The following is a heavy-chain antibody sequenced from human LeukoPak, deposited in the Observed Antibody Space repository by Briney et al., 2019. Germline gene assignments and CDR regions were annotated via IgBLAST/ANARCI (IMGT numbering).Heavy chain of an antibody. CDR1: GGSISSSSYC. CDR2: IYYSGST. Sequence: SETLSLTCTVSGGSISSSSYCWGWIRQPPGKGLEWIGSIYYSGSTYYNPSLKSRVTISVDTSKNQFSLKLSSVTAADTAVYYCARPRLLYGSGPILVWGQGNLVTVSS. V-gene: IGHV4-39*01. D-gene: IGHD3-10*01. J-gene: IGHJ4*02. CDR3: ARPRLLYGSGPILV.